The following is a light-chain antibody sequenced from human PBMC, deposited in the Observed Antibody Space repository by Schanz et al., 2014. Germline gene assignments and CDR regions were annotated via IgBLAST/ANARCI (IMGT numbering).Light chain of an antibody. CDR1: SSDVGGYNY. V-gene: IGLV2-14*03. J-gene: IGLJ3*02. Sequence: QSALTQPASVSGSPGQSITISCTGTSSDVGGYNYVSWYQHHPGKAPKLMIYDVSNRPSGISNRFSGSKSGNTASLTISGXXPEDEADYYCGSFTSSSTLVFGGGTKLTVL. CDR3: GSFTSSSTLV. CDR2: DVS.